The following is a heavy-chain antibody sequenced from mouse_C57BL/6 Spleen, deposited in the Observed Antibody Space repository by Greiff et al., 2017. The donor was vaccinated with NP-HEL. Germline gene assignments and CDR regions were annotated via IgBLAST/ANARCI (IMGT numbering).Heavy chain of an antibody. Sequence: VQLQQSGAELVRPGTSVKMSCKASGYTFTNYWIGWAKQRPGHGLEWIGDIYPGGGYTNYNEKFKGKAILTAYKSSSTAYMQFSSLTSEDSAIYYCARRGVGTTVVEGYYFDYWGQGTTLTVSS. V-gene: IGHV1-63*01. D-gene: IGHD1-1*01. CDR3: ARRGVGTTVVEGYYFDY. J-gene: IGHJ2*01. CDR1: GYTFTNYW. CDR2: IYPGGGYT.